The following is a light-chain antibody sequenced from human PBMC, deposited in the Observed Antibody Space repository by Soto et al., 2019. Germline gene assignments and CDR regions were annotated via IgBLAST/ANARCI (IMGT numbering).Light chain of an antibody. V-gene: IGKV3-15*01. CDR1: QSVSSN. CDR2: GAS. J-gene: IGKJ1*01. CDR3: QQYNNWPT. Sequence: EIVMTQSPATLSVSPGERATLSCRASQSVSSNLAWYQQKPGQAPRLLIYGASTRATGVPARFSGSGSGTDFSLNISGLQSEDFAVYFCQQYNNWPTFGQGTKVEIK.